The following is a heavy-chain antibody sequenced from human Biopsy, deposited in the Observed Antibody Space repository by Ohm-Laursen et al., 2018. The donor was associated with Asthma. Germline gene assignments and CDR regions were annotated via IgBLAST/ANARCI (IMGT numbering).Heavy chain of an antibody. J-gene: IGHJ6*02. CDR3: ARCQVGYSSGWSLLLKKIYYSGMDV. V-gene: IGHV1-69*06. CDR1: GGMFGNYA. CDR2: ISPIFGSS. D-gene: IGHD6-19*01. Sequence: GSSVKVSCKASGGMFGNYAISWVRQAPGLGLGWMGGISPIFGSSNYAQRFQGRVTITADIFTRTVYMELSGLRFDDTAIYYCARCQVGYSSGWSLLLKKIYYSGMDVWGQGTAVTVSS.